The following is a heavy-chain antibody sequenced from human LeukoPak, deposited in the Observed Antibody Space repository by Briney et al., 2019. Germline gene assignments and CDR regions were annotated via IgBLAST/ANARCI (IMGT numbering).Heavy chain of an antibody. J-gene: IGHJ4*02. CDR1: GFTFSDYD. Sequence: GGSLRLSCAASGFTFSDYDMSWIRQAPGKGLEWVSYVSSSSDTTKYADSVKGRFTISRDNAKNSLDLQMNSLRAEDTALYYCANSLWYGSGGNWGQGTLVTVSS. CDR2: VSSSSDTT. V-gene: IGHV3-11*01. D-gene: IGHD3-10*01. CDR3: ANSLWYGSGGN.